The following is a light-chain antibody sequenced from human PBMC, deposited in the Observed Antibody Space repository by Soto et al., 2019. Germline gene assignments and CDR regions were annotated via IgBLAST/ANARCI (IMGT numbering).Light chain of an antibody. J-gene: IGKJ4*01. CDR3: QQRSNWPQLT. Sequence: EIVLTQSPSTLSLSLGERATISCRASQSVSTYLAWYQQKPGKAPRLLIYDASNRATGIPARFSGSGSGTNFTLTISSLEPEDFAVYYCQQRSNWPQLTFGGGTKVEIK. CDR1: QSVSTY. V-gene: IGKV3-11*01. CDR2: DAS.